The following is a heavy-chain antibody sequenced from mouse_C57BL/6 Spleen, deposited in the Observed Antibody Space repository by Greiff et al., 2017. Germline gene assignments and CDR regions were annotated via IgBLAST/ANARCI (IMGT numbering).Heavy chain of an antibody. J-gene: IGHJ4*01. D-gene: IGHD1-2*01. Sequence: EVHLVESGGGLVQPKGSLKLSCAASGFTFNTYAMHWVRQAPGKGLEWVARIRNKSSNYATYYANSVKDRLTISRDDSQSMLYLQMNNLKTEDTARYYCVGEHYFYAMDYWGQGTSVTVSS. V-gene: IGHV10-3*01. CDR2: IRNKSSNYAT. CDR3: VGEHYFYAMDY. CDR1: GFTFNTYA.